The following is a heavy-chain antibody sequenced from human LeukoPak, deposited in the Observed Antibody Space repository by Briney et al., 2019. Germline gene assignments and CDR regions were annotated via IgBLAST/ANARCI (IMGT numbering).Heavy chain of an antibody. V-gene: IGHV3-74*01. CDR2: INSDGSIT. J-gene: IGHJ6*02. CDR3: ARDAVDTANAV. D-gene: IGHD5-18*01. Sequence: GSLRLSCAASGFTFSSYGMHWVRQAPGKGLVWVSHINSDGSITSYADSVKGRFTISRDNAKNTLYLQMNSLRAEDTAVYYCARDAVDTANAVWGQGTTVTVSS. CDR1: GFTFSSYG.